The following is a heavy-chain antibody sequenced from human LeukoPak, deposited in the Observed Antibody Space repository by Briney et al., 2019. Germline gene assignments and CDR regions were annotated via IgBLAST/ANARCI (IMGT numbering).Heavy chain of an antibody. CDR1: GFTFNNYA. CDR3: ARAPGAFDI. CDR2: ISGSGGST. V-gene: IGHV3-23*01. J-gene: IGHJ3*02. D-gene: IGHD3-10*01. Sequence: PGGSLRPSCAASGFTFNNYAMSWVRQAPGKGLEWVSAISGSGGSTYYADSVKGRFTISRDNSKNTPYLQMNSLRAEDTAVYYCARAPGAFDIWGQGTMVTVSS.